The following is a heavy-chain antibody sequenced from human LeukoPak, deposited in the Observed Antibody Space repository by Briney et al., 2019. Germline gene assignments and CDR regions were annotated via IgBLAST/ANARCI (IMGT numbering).Heavy chain of an antibody. J-gene: IGHJ4*02. CDR1: GFTVSSNY. D-gene: IGHD3-10*01. CDR2: IYSGGST. V-gene: IGHV3-53*04. CDR3: ARSSGSGSYYTPLDY. Sequence: GGSPRLSCAASGFTVSSNYMSWVRQAPGKGLEWVSVIYSGGSTYYADSVKGRFTISRHNSKNTLYLQMNSLRAEDTAVYYCARSSGSGSYYTPLDYWGQGTLVTVSS.